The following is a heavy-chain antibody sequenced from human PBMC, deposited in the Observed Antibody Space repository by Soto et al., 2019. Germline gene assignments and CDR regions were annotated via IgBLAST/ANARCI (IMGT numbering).Heavy chain of an antibody. V-gene: IGHV4-34*01. J-gene: IGHJ6*02. CDR2: INHSGST. CDR3: ARGNSGRYYYYGMDV. Sequence: SETLSLTCAVYGGSFSGYYWSWIRQPPGKGLEWIGEINHSGSTNYNPSLKSRVTISVDTSKNQFSLKLSSVTAADTAVYYCARGNSGRYYYYGMDVWGQGTTVTVSS. D-gene: IGHD6-13*01. CDR1: GGSFSGYY.